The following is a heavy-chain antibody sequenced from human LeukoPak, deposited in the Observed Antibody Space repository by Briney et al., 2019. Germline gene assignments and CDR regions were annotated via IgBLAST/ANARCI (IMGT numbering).Heavy chain of an antibody. V-gene: IGHV1-18*01. CDR3: ARDLLTSMHDYYDSLALLAY. Sequence: GASVKVSCKASGYSFTSYGISWVRQAPGQGLEWMGWISAYTGNTNYAQKLQGRVTMTTDTSTSTAYMELRSLRSDDTAVYYCARDLLTSMHDYYDSLALLAYWGQGTLVTVSS. J-gene: IGHJ4*02. CDR2: ISAYTGNT. CDR1: GYSFTSYG. D-gene: IGHD3-22*01.